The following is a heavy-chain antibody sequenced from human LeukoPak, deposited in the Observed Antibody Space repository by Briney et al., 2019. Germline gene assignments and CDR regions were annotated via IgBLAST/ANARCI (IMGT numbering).Heavy chain of an antibody. Sequence: SVKVSCKASGGTFSSYAITWVRQAPGQGLEWMGGIIPIFGTANYAQKFQGRVTIAADESTSTAYMELSSLRSEDTAVYYCARGMTTVTHDYMDVWGKGTTVTVSS. CDR1: GGTFSSYA. CDR3: ARGMTTVTHDYMDV. V-gene: IGHV1-69*13. J-gene: IGHJ6*03. CDR2: IIPIFGTA. D-gene: IGHD4-11*01.